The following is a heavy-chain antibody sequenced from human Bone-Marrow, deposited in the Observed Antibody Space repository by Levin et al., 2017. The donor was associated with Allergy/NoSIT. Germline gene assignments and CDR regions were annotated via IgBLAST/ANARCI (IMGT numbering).Heavy chain of an antibody. CDR3: SKDHHYYDRSGYPFDS. V-gene: IGHV3-23*01. CDR2: VSSSGETT. D-gene: IGHD3-22*01. J-gene: IGHJ4*02. Sequence: GGSLRLSCEASGFTFNTFAMSWVRQAPGEGLQWISGVSSSGETTYYADAVKDRFTISRDNSKNTLFLQMNSLTADDTALYFCSKDHHYYDRSGYPFDSWGQGTLVSVSS. CDR1: GFTFNTFA.